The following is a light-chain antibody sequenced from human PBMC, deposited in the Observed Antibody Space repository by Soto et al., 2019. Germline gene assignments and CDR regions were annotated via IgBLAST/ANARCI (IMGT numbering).Light chain of an antibody. CDR3: AVWDDALSGFVL. V-gene: IGLV1-47*01. J-gene: IGLJ2*01. Sequence: QSVLTQPPSASGTPGQSVNISCAGSTANFGTNHVYWYRHFPGTAPELLIYRGNLRPTGVPDRFSSSKSGASASLAISGLRSDDEADYYCAVWDDALSGFVLFGGGTKVTVL. CDR1: TANFGTNH. CDR2: RGN.